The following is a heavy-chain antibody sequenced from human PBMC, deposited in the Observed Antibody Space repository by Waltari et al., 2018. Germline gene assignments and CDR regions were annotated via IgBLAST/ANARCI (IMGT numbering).Heavy chain of an antibody. Sequence: QVQLQQWGAGLLKPSETLSLTCAVYGGSFSGYCWSWIRQPPGKGLEWIGEINHSGSTNYNPSLKSRVTISVDTSKNQFSLKLSSVTAADTAVYYCARAADYVWGSWGPKFDPWGQGTLVTVSS. D-gene: IGHD3-16*01. J-gene: IGHJ5*02. V-gene: IGHV4-34*01. CDR1: GGSFSGYC. CDR3: ARAADYVWGSWGPKFDP. CDR2: INHSGST.